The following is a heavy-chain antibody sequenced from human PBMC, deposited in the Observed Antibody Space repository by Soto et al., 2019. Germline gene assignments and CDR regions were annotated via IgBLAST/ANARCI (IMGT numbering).Heavy chain of an antibody. D-gene: IGHD4-17*01. CDR3: AKILSTVTTYYYGMDV. V-gene: IGHV3-23*01. CDR1: GFTFSRYW. J-gene: IGHJ6*02. Sequence: GGSLRLSCAASGFTFSRYWMNWVRQAPGKRLEAVSSISGSGGKTYYKDSVKGRFTISRDNSKNTVDLQMNSLRPEDTAVYYCAKILSTVTTYYYGMDVWGQGTTVTVSS. CDR2: ISGSGGKT.